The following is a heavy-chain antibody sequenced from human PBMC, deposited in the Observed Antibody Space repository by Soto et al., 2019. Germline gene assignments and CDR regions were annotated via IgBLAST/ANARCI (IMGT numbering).Heavy chain of an antibody. D-gene: IGHD5-18*01. J-gene: IGHJ6*01. Sequence: SLKISRQGSEYSFTSYWIGCVRQMPGKGLEGMGIIYPGDSDTRYSPSFQGQVTISADKSISTAYLQWSSLKASDTAMYYCARHPSGYSYGPYYYYGMDVWGQGTTVTVSS. CDR3: ARHPSGYSYGPYYYYGMDV. V-gene: IGHV5-51*01. CDR1: EYSFTSYW. CDR2: IYPGDSDT.